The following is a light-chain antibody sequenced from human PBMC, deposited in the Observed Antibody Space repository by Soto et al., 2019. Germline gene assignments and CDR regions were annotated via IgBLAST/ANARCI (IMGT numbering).Light chain of an antibody. CDR1: QNVATN. V-gene: IGKV3-15*01. CDR3: HQATSGLRT. Sequence: IVMTQSPVTLSMSPGDRATLSCRASQNVATNVAWYQQKPGQAPRLLIYGASIRATGVPARFSGSGSGTEFTHTIDSLQSEDFAVFYCHQATSGLRTFGRGTRVEV. J-gene: IGKJ1*01. CDR2: GAS.